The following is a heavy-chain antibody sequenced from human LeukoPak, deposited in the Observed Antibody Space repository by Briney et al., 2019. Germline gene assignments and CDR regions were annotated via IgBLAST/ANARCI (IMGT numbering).Heavy chain of an antibody. CDR1: GGSISSYY. J-gene: IGHJ4*02. D-gene: IGHD6-13*01. Sequence: SETLSPTCTVSGGSISSYYWSWIRQPPGKGLEWIGYIYYSGSTNYNPSLKSRVTISVDTSKNQFSLKLSSVTAADTAVYYCAHGGSSWYYFDYWGQGTLVTVSS. V-gene: IGHV4-59*08. CDR2: IYYSGST. CDR3: AHGGSSWYYFDY.